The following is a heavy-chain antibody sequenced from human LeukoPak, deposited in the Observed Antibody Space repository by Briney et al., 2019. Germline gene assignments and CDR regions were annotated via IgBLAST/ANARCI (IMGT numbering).Heavy chain of an antibody. CDR1: GGSISSGGYY. D-gene: IGHD4-17*01. Sequence: SETLSLTCTVSGGSISSGGYYWSWIRQPPGKGLEWIGEINHSGSTNYNPSLKSRVTISVDTSKNQFSLKLSSVTAADTAVYYCARERGRTVTIDYWGQGTLVTVSS. CDR2: INHSGST. CDR3: ARERGRTVTIDY. V-gene: IGHV4-39*07. J-gene: IGHJ4*02.